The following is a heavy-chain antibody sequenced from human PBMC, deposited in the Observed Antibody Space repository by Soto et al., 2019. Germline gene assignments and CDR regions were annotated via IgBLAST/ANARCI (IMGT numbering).Heavy chain of an antibody. CDR1: GGTFNKYS. CDR2: IIPLFATP. Sequence: QVQLVQSGTEVKKPGSSVKVSCKASGGTFNKYSIDWVRQAPGQGPEWVGGIIPLFATPNYAQKYQGRVTITADEVTNAIYMDLRSLTSEDTGVYYCARQFDHDRSGYYYAYWGQGTQVTVSS. J-gene: IGHJ4*02. V-gene: IGHV1-69*01. D-gene: IGHD3-22*01. CDR3: ARQFDHDRSGYYYAY.